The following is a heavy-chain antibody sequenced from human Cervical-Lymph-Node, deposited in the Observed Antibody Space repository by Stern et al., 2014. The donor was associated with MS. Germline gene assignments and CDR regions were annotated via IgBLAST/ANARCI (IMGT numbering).Heavy chain of an antibody. CDR2: MNPNSGDT. D-gene: IGHD2-2*01. J-gene: IGHJ4*02. Sequence: QVQLMQSGAEVKKPGASVKVSCKSPRYTFTNYDIFWVRQATGQGLEWMGWMNPNSGDTGYAQKFQGRISMTRDSSISTVYMELSRLRSDDTAVYYCARKLSPAGTEDYWGQGTLVTVS. CDR1: RYTFTNYD. V-gene: IGHV1-8*01. CDR3: ARKLSPAGTEDY.